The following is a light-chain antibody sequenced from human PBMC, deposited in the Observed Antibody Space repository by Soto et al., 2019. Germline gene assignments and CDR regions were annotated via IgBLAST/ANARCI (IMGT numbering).Light chain of an antibody. Sequence: QLVLTQSPSASASLGASVKLTCTLSSGHSSYAIAWHQQQPEKGPRYLMKLNSDGSHSKGDGIPDRFSGYSSGAERYLTISSLQSEDEADYYCQTWGTGIQVFGGGTKLTFL. CDR2: LNSDGSH. J-gene: IGLJ2*01. V-gene: IGLV4-69*01. CDR1: SGHSSYA. CDR3: QTWGTGIQV.